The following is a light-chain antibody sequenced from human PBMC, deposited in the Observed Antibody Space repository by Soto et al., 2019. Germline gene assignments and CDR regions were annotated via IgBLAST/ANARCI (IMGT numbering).Light chain of an antibody. J-gene: IGKJ2*01. CDR3: QQASSFPRT. Sequence: DIQMTQSPSSVSASVGDRVTITCRASQDISNWLAWYQQKPGKAPKLLMYAASSLQSGVPSRFSGSGSGTDFTLPISSLQPEDFATYYCQQASSFPRTFGQGTKLEIK. CDR1: QDISNW. CDR2: AAS. V-gene: IGKV1-12*01.